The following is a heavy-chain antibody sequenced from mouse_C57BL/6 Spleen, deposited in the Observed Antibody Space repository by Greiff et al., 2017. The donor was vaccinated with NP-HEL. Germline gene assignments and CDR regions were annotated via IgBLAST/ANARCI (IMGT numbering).Heavy chain of an antibody. V-gene: IGHV1-22*01. Sequence: VHVKQSGPELVKPGASVKMSCKASGYTFTDYNMHWVKQSHGKSLEWIGYINPNNGGTSYNQKFKGKATLTVNKSSSTAYMELRSLTSEDSAVYYCAKYSNYVDAMDYWGQGTSVTVSS. CDR2: INPNNGGT. CDR1: GYTFTDYN. D-gene: IGHD2-5*01. J-gene: IGHJ4*01. CDR3: AKYSNYVDAMDY.